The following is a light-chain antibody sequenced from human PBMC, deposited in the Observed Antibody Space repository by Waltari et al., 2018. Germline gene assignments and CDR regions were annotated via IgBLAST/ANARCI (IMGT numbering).Light chain of an antibody. CDR1: DSDVGAYDF. CDR2: EVS. V-gene: IGLV2-14*01. J-gene: IGLJ1*01. CDR3: SSYTTSSAPGV. Sequence: QSALTQPASVSGSPGQSITISCSGTDSDVGAYDFVSWYQQHPGKAPHLIIYEVSNRPAGISNRFSAPKSGNTASLTTSGLQAEDEADYYCSSYTTSSAPGVFGTGTRVTVL.